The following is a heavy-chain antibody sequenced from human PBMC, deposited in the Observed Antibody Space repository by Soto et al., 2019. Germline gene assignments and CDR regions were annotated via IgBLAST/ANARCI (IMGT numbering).Heavy chain of an antibody. J-gene: IGHJ4*02. CDR1: GGSISSYY. Sequence: QVQLQESGPGLVKPSETLSLTCTVSGGSISSYYWSWIRQPPGKGLEWIGYIFYSGSTNYNPSLKSRVTISVDTSKNQFSLKLSSVTAADTAVYYCARDAGTQGTDSWGQGTLVTVSS. D-gene: IGHD3-10*01. CDR2: IFYSGST. V-gene: IGHV4-59*01. CDR3: ARDAGTQGTDS.